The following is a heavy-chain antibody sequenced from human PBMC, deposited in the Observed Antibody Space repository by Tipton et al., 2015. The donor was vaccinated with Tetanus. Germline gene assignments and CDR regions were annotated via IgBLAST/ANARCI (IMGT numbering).Heavy chain of an antibody. V-gene: IGHV4-31*03. CDR1: GDSITTGGSY. CDR2: ILYTGST. J-gene: IGHJ4*02. CDR3: ARGSRFWFDN. Sequence: LRLSCTVSGDSITTGGSYWSWIRQHPGKGLEWIGYILYTGSTYHNPSLKSRLTISVDTSKNQFSLNLTSVTAADTAVYYCARGSRFWFDNWGQGTLVTVSS.